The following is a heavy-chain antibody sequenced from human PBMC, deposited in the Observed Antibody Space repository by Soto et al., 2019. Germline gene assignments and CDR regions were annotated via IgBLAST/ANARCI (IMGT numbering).Heavy chain of an antibody. CDR1: GFTFSNAW. D-gene: IGHD2-8*01. CDR2: IKSKTDGGTT. Sequence: GGSLRLSCAASGFTFSNAWMNWVRQAPGKGLEWVGRIKSKTDGGTTDYAAPVKGRFTISRDDSKNTLYLQMNSLKTEDTAVYYCTTEGEAQTVLMVYASYYYYGMDVWGQGTTVTVSS. V-gene: IGHV3-15*07. J-gene: IGHJ6*02. CDR3: TTEGEAQTVLMVYASYYYYGMDV.